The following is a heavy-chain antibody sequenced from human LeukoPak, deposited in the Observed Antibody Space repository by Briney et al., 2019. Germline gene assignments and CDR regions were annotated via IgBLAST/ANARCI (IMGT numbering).Heavy chain of an antibody. CDR1: GVTFSSYW. D-gene: IGHD3-10*01. CDR3: ARGVGGLDK. V-gene: IGHV3-74*01. Sequence: GGSLRLSCAASGVTFSSYWMHWVCQAPGRGLVWVSHVNNDGSETTYADSVKGRFTISRDNAKNTVYLQMNTLRAEDTAVYYCARGVGGLDKWGQGTLVTVSS. CDR2: VNNDGSET. J-gene: IGHJ4*02.